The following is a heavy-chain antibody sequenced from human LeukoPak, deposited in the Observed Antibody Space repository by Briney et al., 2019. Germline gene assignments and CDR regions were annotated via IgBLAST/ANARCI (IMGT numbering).Heavy chain of an antibody. J-gene: IGHJ6*02. CDR2: IYYSGST. CDR3: ARVLLRFGESPSYGMDV. V-gene: IGHV4-59*01. D-gene: IGHD3-10*01. Sequence: SETLSLTCTVSGGSISSYYWSWIRQPPGKGLEWIGYIYYSGSTNYNPSLKSRVTISVDTSKNQFSLKLSSVTAADTAVYYCARVLLRFGESPSYGMDVWGQGTTVTVSS. CDR1: GGSISSYY.